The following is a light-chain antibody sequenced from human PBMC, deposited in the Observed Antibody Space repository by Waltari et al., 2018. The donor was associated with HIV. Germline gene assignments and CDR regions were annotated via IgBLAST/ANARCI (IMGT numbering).Light chain of an antibody. Sequence: QSALTQPRSVSGSPGQSVTISCTGTSSDFGGYNYVSWYQPPPGKAPKLMIYDVSKRPSGVPDRFSGSKSGNTASLTISGLQAEDEADYYCCSYAGSFVVFGGGTKLTVL. J-gene: IGLJ2*01. V-gene: IGLV2-11*01. CDR2: DVS. CDR3: CSYAGSFVV. CDR1: SSDFGGYNY.